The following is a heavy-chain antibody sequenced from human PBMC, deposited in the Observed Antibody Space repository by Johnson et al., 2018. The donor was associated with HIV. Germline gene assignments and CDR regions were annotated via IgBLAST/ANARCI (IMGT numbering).Heavy chain of an antibody. CDR1: GFTFSSYA. J-gene: IGHJ3*02. CDR3: AKPQWVSSGAFDI. Sequence: VQLVESGGGVVQPGRSLRLSCAASGFTFSSYAMHWVRQAPGKGLEWVAVISYDGSHKYYADSVTGRFSISRDNSKNTLYLQMNSLTAEDTAVYYCAKPQWVSSGAFDIWGQGTMVTVSS. D-gene: IGHD3-3*01. CDR2: ISYDGSHK. V-gene: IGHV3-30-3*02.